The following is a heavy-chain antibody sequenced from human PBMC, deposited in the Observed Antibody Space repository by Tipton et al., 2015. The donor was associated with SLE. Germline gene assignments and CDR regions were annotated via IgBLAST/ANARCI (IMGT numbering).Heavy chain of an antibody. D-gene: IGHD6-19*01. J-gene: IGHJ2*01. CDR1: GDSITRGNYY. Sequence: TLSLTCTVSGDSITRGNYYWSWIRQPPGKGLEWIGYIYYSGTTNYNPSLKSRVTISVDTSKNQFSLKLSSVTAADTAVYYCARGSGWYSYWYFDLWGRGTLVTVSS. V-gene: IGHV4-61*01. CDR3: ARGSGWYSYWYFDL. CDR2: IYYSGTT.